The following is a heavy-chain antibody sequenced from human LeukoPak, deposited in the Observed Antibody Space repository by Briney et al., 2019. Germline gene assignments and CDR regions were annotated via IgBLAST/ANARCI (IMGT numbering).Heavy chain of an antibody. J-gene: IGHJ4*02. D-gene: IGHD3-22*01. V-gene: IGHV3-48*04. Sequence: GGSLRLSCAASGFTFSSYSMNWVRQAPGKGLEWVSYISSSSSTIYYADSVKGRFTISRDNAKNSLYLQMNSLRAEDTAVYYCARGLITMIVESYFDYWGQGTLVNVSS. CDR1: GFTFSSYS. CDR3: ARGLITMIVESYFDY. CDR2: ISSSSSTI.